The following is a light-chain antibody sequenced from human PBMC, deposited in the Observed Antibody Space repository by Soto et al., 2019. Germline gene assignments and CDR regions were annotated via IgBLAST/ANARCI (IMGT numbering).Light chain of an antibody. CDR2: LEGSGSY. Sequence: QLVLTQSSSASASLGSSVKLTCTMSSAHSSYIIAWHQQQPGKAPRYLMKLEGSGSYNKGSGVPDRFSGSSSGADRYLTISNLQFEDEADYYCETWDSNTHVFGGGTTLTVL. CDR1: SAHSSYI. V-gene: IGLV4-60*02. CDR3: ETWDSNTHV. J-gene: IGLJ3*02.